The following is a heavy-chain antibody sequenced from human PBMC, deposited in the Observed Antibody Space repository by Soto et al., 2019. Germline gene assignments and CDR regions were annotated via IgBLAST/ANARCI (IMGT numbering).Heavy chain of an antibody. CDR1: GGSISSSSYY. CDR3: ARGMGGRPTSRNYWYFDL. J-gene: IGHJ2*01. V-gene: IGHV4-39*01. CDR2: IYYSGST. D-gene: IGHD1-26*01. Sequence: QLQLQESGPGLVKPSETLSLTCTVSGGSISSSSYYWGWIRQPPGKGLEWIGSIYYSGSTYYNPSLKSRVPISVDTSKNQFSLKLSSVTAADTAVYYCARGMGGRPTSRNYWYFDLWGRGTLVTVSS.